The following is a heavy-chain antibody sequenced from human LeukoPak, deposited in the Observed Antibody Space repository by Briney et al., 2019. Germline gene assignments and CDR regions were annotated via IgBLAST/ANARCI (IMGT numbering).Heavy chain of an antibody. V-gene: IGHV3-23*01. J-gene: IGHJ4*02. Sequence: GGSLRLSCGASGFTFNRFCMSWVRQAPEKGLEWVSAIGGRGDNTWYADSAKGRFTISRDNSKNTLYLQMDSLRAEDTAMYYCAKDLWASETVIGTSRLPDSWGQGTLVTVSS. CDR2: IGGRGDNT. CDR3: AKDLWASETVIGTSRLPDS. D-gene: IGHD6-19*01. CDR1: GFTFNRFC.